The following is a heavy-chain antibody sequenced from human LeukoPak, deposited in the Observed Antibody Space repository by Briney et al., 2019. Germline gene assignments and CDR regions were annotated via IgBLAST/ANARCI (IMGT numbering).Heavy chain of an antibody. Sequence: PGGSLRLSCAASGFTFTSSAMSWVRQAPGKGLEWVSTISASGLSTYHTDSVTGRFTISRDNSKNTLYLQMNSLKAEDTAVYYCARSRIVLHWFGPWGQGSLVTVS. D-gene: IGHD2/OR15-2a*01. CDR2: ISASGLST. V-gene: IGHV3-23*01. CDR1: GFTFTSSA. CDR3: ARSRIVLHWFGP. J-gene: IGHJ5*02.